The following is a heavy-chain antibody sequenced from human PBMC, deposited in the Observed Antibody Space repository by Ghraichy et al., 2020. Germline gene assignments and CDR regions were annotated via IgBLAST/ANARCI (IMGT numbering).Heavy chain of an antibody. V-gene: IGHV4-39*01. CDR2: IYHTGST. J-gene: IGHJ6*02. D-gene: IGHD2-21*02. CDR3: ARLYCRGDCYSDAYYYYYYGFDV. CDR1: GGSINVISYN. Sequence: SETLSLTCNVSGGSINVISYNWGWIRQPPGKGLGWIGNIYHTGSTPYNPSLKSRVAMSLDTSKNMFALKVTSLTAADTAVYYCARLYCRGDCYSDAYYYYYYGFDVWGQGTTVTVSS.